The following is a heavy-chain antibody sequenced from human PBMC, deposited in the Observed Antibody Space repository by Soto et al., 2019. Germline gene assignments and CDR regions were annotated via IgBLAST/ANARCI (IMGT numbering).Heavy chain of an antibody. CDR3: PRQPRSFDF. CDR1: GASMNGYY. Sequence: SETRCLTWSGSGASMNGYYWTWSRQAPGQGLEWIGDISYSGTTNYNPSLKRRGTISVDTSKNQFSLKLTSVAATDSVFYFSPRQPRSFDFWGPGILVTLFS. CDR2: ISYSGTT. V-gene: IGHV4-59*01. J-gene: IGHJ4*02.